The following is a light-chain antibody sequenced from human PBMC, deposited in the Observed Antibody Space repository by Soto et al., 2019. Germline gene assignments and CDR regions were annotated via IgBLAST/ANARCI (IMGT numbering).Light chain of an antibody. CDR2: GAS. V-gene: IGKV3D-15*01. CDR3: QQYNNGPIT. J-gene: IGKJ5*01. CDR1: QSVSNN. Sequence: EIVLRESPGTLSPAPGERATLSCRASQSVSNNYLAWYQQKPGQAPRLLIYGASNRATGIPDRFSGSGSGTEFTLTISSLQSEDFAVYYCQQYNNGPITFGQGTRLEIK.